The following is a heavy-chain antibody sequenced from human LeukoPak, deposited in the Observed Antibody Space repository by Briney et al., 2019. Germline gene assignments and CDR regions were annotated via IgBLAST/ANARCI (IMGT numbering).Heavy chain of an antibody. J-gene: IGHJ2*01. Sequence: SETLSLACTVSVGPISSSSYIWGWIRQRPGKGLEWIGSIYYSGSTYYNPSLKSRVTISVDTSKNQFSLKLSSVTAADTAVYYCARNHRPTTVDTSANWYFDLWGRGTLVTVSS. CDR2: IYYSGST. V-gene: IGHV4-39*07. CDR3: ARNHRPTTVDTSANWYFDL. D-gene: IGHD4-23*01. CDR1: VGPISSSSYI.